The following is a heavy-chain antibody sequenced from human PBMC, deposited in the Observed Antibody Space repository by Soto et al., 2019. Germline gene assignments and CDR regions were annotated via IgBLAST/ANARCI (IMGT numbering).Heavy chain of an antibody. J-gene: IGHJ5*02. V-gene: IGHV5-10-1*01. D-gene: IGHD3-22*01. Sequence: GESLKISCKGSGYSFTIYWISWVRQMPGKGLEWMGRIDPSDSYTNYSPSFQGHVTISADKSISTAYLQWSSLKASDTAMYYCARGRQGYYYDSSGSWFDPWGQGTLVTVSS. CDR1: GYSFTIYW. CDR2: IDPSDSYT. CDR3: ARGRQGYYYDSSGSWFDP.